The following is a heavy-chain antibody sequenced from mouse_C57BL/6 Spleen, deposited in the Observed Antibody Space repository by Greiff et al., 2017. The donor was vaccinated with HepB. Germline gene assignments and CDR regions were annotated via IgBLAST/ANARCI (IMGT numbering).Heavy chain of an antibody. D-gene: IGHD3-1*01. CDR1: GYTFTSYW. V-gene: IGHV1-50*01. Sequence: QVQLQQPGAELVKPGASVKLSCKASGYTFTSYWMQWVKQRPGQGLEWIGEIVPSDSYTNYNQKFKGKATLTVDTSSSTAYVQLSSLTSEDSAVYYCARSGSEHVGFAYWGQGTLVTVSA. J-gene: IGHJ3*01. CDR3: ARSGSEHVGFAY. CDR2: IVPSDSYT.